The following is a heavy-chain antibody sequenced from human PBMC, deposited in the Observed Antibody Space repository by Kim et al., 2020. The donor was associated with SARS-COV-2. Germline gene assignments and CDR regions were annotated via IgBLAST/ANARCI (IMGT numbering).Heavy chain of an antibody. V-gene: IGHV4-4*07. Sequence: HCLKSRVSSSVDTSQNQFSLRLSSVTAADTAVYYCARAHRTYGSGSPYDPWGQGTLVTVSS. J-gene: IGHJ5*02. CDR3: ARAHRTYGSGSPYDP. D-gene: IGHD3-10*01.